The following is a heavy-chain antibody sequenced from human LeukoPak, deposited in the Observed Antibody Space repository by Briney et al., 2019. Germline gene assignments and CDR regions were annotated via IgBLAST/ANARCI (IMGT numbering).Heavy chain of an antibody. D-gene: IGHD3-22*01. J-gene: IGHJ4*02. CDR2: IIPILGIA. V-gene: IGHV1-69*04. Sequence: GSSVKVSCKASGGTFSSYAISWVRQAPGQGLEWMGRIIPILGIANYAQKFQGRVTITADKSTSTAYMELSSLRSEDTAVYYCARYYDSSGYYSSAYYFDYWGQGTLVTVSS. CDR1: GGTFSSYA. CDR3: ARYYDSSGYYSSAYYFDY.